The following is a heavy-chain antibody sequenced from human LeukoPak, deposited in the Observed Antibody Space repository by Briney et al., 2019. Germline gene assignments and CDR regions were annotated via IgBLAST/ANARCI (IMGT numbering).Heavy chain of an antibody. CDR2: IKQGGSEK. V-gene: IGHV3-7*01. J-gene: IGHJ4*02. Sequence: SGGSLRLSCAASGFTFSDSWMSWVRQAPGKGLEWVANIKQGGSEKYYVDSVKGRFTISRDNAKNSLYLQMNSLRAEDTAVYYCARGGGSYEYWGQGTLVTVSS. D-gene: IGHD2-15*01. CDR1: GFTFSDSW. CDR3: ARGGGSYEY.